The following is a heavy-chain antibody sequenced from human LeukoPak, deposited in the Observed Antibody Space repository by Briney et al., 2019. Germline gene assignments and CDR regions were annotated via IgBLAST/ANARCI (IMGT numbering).Heavy chain of an antibody. J-gene: IGHJ3*01. CDR2: ISAGSDTT. V-gene: IGHV3-23*01. CDR3: GKYLQPSGYPYALAL. Sequence: GGSLRLSCSASGSTFSTYAMGWVRQAPVRGLEWVASISAGSDTTSYADSLKGRFTISRDNSRNTLYLQMNSLSAEDTAVYYCGKYLQPSGYPYALALWGQGTVVTVSS. CDR1: GSTFSTYA. D-gene: IGHD5-12*01.